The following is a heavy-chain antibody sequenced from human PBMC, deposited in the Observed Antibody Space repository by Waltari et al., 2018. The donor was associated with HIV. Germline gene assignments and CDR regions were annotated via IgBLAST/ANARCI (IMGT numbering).Heavy chain of an antibody. V-gene: IGHV4-61*01. CDR3: ARSIAAAGPYFDY. J-gene: IGHJ4*02. CDR2: IYYSGST. Sequence: QVQLQESGPGLVKPSETLSLTCTVSGGSVSSGSYYWSWIRQPPGKGLEWIGYIYYSGSTNYNPSLKSRVTISVDTSKNQFSLKLSSVTAADTAVYYCARSIAAAGPYFDYWGQGTLVTVSS. D-gene: IGHD6-13*01. CDR1: GGSVSSGSYY.